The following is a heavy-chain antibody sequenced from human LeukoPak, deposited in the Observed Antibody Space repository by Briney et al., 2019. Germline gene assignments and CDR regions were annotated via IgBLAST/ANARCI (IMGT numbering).Heavy chain of an antibody. V-gene: IGHV3-23*01. D-gene: IGHD3-10*01. CDR2: ISGSGGST. J-gene: IGHJ6*02. CDR3: ANEPSVRGVIGGMDV. CDR1: GFTFSSYA. Sequence: GGSLRLSCAASGFTFSSYAMSWVRQVPGKGLEWVSAISGSGGSTYYADSVKGRFTISRDNSKNTLYLQMNSLRAEDTAVYYCANEPSVRGVIGGMDVWGQGTTVTVSS.